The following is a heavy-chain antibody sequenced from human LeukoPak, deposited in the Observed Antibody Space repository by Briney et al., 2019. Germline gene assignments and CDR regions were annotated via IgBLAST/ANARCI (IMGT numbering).Heavy chain of an antibody. V-gene: IGHV4-39*01. Sequence: SETLSLTCTVSGGSISSSSYYWGWIRQPPGKGLEWIGSIYYSGSTYYNPSLKSRVTISVDTSKNQFSLKLSSVTAADTAVYYCARLWGSYYDEQGIDYWGQGTLVTVSS. CDR3: ARLWGSYYDEQGIDY. CDR1: GGSISSSSYY. J-gene: IGHJ4*02. CDR2: IYYSGST. D-gene: IGHD1-26*01.